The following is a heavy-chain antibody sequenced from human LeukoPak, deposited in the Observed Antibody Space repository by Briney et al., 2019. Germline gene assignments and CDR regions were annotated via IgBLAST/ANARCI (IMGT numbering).Heavy chain of an antibody. D-gene: IGHD6-13*01. Sequence: NPSETLSLTCTVSGGALSSYYWSWIRQPAGKGLEWIGRIYTSGSTNYNPSLKSRVTMSVDTSKNQFSLKLSSVTAADTAVYYCARGGIAAAGTHLYYYYDMDVWGQGTTVTVSS. CDR3: ARGGIAAAGTHLYYYYDMDV. J-gene: IGHJ6*02. CDR2: IYTSGST. V-gene: IGHV4-4*07. CDR1: GGALSSYY.